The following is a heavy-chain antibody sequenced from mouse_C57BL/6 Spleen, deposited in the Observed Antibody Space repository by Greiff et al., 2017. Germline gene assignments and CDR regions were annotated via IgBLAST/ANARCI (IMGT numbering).Heavy chain of an antibody. CDR1: GYSITSGYY. CDR3: ARDKGDGYYDY. CDR2: ISYDGSN. J-gene: IGHJ2*01. D-gene: IGHD2-3*01. V-gene: IGHV3-6*01. Sequence: EVQLQQSGPGLVKPSQSLSLTCSVTGYSITSGYYWNWIRQFPGNKLEWMGYISYDGSNNYNPSLKNLISITRDTSKNQFFLKLNSVTTEDTATYYCARDKGDGYYDYWGQGTTLTVSS.